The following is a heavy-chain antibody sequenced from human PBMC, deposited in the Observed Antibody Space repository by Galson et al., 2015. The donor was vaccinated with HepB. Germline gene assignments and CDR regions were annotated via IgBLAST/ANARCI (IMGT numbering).Heavy chain of an antibody. D-gene: IGHD3-22*01. CDR2: ISWNSGSI. J-gene: IGHJ4*02. CDR3: AKDKNYDSSGRLDY. V-gene: IGHV3-9*01. CDR1: GFTFDDYA. Sequence: SLRLSCAASGFTFDDYAMNWVRQAPGKGPEWVSGISWNSGSIGYADSVKGRFTISRDNAKNSLYLQMNSLRVEDTALYYCAKDKNYDSSGRLDYWGQGTLVTVSS.